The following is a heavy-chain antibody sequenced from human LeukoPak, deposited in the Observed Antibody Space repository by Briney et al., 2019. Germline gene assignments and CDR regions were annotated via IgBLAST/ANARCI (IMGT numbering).Heavy chain of an antibody. Sequence: SETLSLTCKVSGGSIRSSSYYWGWIRQPPRKGLEWIGSIYYSGNTHYNPSLKSRVTISVDTSKNQFSLKLSSVTAAETAIYYCARLAAAGTVHWFDPWGQGTLVTVSS. D-gene: IGHD6-13*01. CDR2: IYYSGNT. V-gene: IGHV4-39*01. J-gene: IGHJ5*02. CDR1: GGSIRSSSYY. CDR3: ARLAAAGTVHWFDP.